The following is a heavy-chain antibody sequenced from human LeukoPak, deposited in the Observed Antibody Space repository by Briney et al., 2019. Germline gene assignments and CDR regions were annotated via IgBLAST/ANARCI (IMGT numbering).Heavy chain of an antibody. V-gene: IGHV3-30*02. CDR2: IRYDGSNK. J-gene: IGHJ6*03. D-gene: IGHD5-18*01. Sequence: GGSLRLSCAASGFTFSSYGMHWVRQAPGKGLEWVAFIRYDGSNKYYADSVKGRFTISRDNSKNTLYLQMNSLRAEDTAVYYCAKDQAIGIQLWKRGRSDYMDVWGKGITVTVSS. CDR3: AKDQAIGIQLWKRGRSDYMDV. CDR1: GFTFSSYG.